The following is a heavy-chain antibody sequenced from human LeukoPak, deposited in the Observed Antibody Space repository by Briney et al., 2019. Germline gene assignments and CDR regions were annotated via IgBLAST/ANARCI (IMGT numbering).Heavy chain of an antibody. CDR3: ARDPVAYYYDSSGYLTDDAFDI. V-gene: IGHV4-61*02. CDR2: IYTSGST. J-gene: IGHJ3*02. D-gene: IGHD3-22*01. CDR1: GGSISSGSYY. Sequence: SQTLPLTCTVSGGSISSGSYYWSWIRQPAGKGLEWIGRIYTSGSTNYNPSLKSRVTISVDTSKNQFSLKLSSVTAADTAVYYCARDPVAYYYDSSGYLTDDAFDIWGQGTMVTVSS.